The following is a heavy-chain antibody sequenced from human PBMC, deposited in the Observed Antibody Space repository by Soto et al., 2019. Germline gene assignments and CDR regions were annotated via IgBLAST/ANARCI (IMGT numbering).Heavy chain of an antibody. CDR2: ISGSGGST. V-gene: IGHV3-23*01. Sequence: EVQLLESGGGLVQPGGSLRLSCAASGFTFSSYAMSWFAQAPGKGLEGFSAISGSGGSTYYADSVKGRFTISRDNSKNTLYLQMNSLRAEDTAVYYCATSSPYYDSSGYYFDYWGQGTLVTVSS. CDR3: ATSSPYYDSSGYYFDY. D-gene: IGHD3-22*01. J-gene: IGHJ4*02. CDR1: GFTFSSYA.